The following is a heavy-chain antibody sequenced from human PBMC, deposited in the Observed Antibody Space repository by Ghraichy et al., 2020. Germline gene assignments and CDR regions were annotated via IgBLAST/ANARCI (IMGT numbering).Heavy chain of an antibody. D-gene: IGHD3-16*02. CDR1: GFTFSSYG. CDR2: IWYDGSNK. CDR3: AMGLGELSLY. Sequence: GESLNISCAASGFTFSSYGMHWVRQAPGKGLEWVAVIWYDGSNKYYADSVKGRFTISRDNSKNTLYLQMNSLRAEDTAVYYCAMGLGELSLYWGQGTLVTVSS. V-gene: IGHV3-33*01. J-gene: IGHJ4*02.